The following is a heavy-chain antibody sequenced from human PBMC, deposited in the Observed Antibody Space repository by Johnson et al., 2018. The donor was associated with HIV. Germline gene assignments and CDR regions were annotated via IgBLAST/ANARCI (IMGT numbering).Heavy chain of an antibody. J-gene: IGHJ3*02. CDR1: GFTFSDYY. D-gene: IGHD2-15*01. Sequence: VQLVESGGGLVKPGGSLRLSCAASGFTFSDYYMSWIRQAPGKGLEWVSYISSSGSTIYYADSVKGRFTISRDNSKHTLYLQMNSLRVEDSAVYYCARACSDGSCYTTRWAFEIWGQGTLVTVSS. CDR2: ISSSGSTI. V-gene: IGHV3-11*04. CDR3: ARACSDGSCYTTRWAFEI.